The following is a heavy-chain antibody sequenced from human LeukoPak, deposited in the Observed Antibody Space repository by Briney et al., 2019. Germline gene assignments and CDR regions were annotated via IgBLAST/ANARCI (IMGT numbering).Heavy chain of an antibody. J-gene: IGHJ4*02. D-gene: IGHD3-9*01. CDR3: TRDAYYNILTD. Sequence: GGSLRLSCAASGFTFDDYAMHWVRQAPGKGLEWVSGISWNSGSIGYADSVKGRFTISRDNAKNSLYLQMTSLRAEDTAVYYCTRDAYYNILTDWGRGTQVTVSS. CDR1: GFTFDDYA. V-gene: IGHV3-9*01. CDR2: ISWNSGSI.